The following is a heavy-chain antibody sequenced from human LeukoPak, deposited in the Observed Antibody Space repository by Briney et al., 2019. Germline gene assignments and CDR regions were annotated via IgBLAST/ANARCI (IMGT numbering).Heavy chain of an antibody. D-gene: IGHD6-6*01. V-gene: IGHV4-59*11. CDR1: GGSISSHY. Sequence: SETLSLTCTVSGGSISSHYWSWIRQPPGKGLEWIGYIYYSGSTNYNPSLKSRVTISVDTSKNQFSLKLSSVTAADTAVYYCARVMRAARNYYYYYYIDVWGKGTTVTVSS. J-gene: IGHJ6*03. CDR2: IYYSGST. CDR3: ARVMRAARNYYYYYYIDV.